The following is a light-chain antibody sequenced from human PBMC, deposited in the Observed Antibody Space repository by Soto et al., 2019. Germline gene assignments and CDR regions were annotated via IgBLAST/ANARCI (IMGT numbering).Light chain of an antibody. CDR2: LGS. Sequence: DIVMTQSPLSLPVTPGETASISCRSSQSLLHSNGYNYLDWYLQKPGQSPQLLIYLGSNRASGVPDRFSGSGSGTDFTLKISRVEAEDVGVYYCMQALQTPYTFGQGTKLDIK. V-gene: IGKV2-28*01. CDR1: QSLLHSNGYNY. CDR3: MQALQTPYT. J-gene: IGKJ2*01.